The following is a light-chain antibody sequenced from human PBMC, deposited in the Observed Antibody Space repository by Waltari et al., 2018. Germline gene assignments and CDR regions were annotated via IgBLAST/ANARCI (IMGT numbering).Light chain of an antibody. J-gene: IGKJ2*01. CDR2: EVS. Sequence: SVMTPAPPSLSLTPGQSASISCKSSQSLLHGDGRTLLFWYLEKPGQPPQLLIYEVSNRVPGGLDRISGSGSWTDFTLKISRVEAEDVGIDYCMQNIPLPTFGQGTKLEIK. CDR1: QSLLHGDGRTL. CDR3: MQNIPLPT. V-gene: IGKV2D-29*01.